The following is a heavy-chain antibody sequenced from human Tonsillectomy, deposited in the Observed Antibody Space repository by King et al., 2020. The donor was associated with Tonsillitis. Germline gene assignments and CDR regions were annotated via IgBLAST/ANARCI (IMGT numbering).Heavy chain of an antibody. Sequence: QLQESGPGLVKPSETLSLTCTVSGGSISSSGYYWGWIRQPPGKGLEWIGSIYYSGSTYYNPSLKSRVTISVDTSKNQFSLKLRSVTAADTAVFYCARLEGSGDSVVVVAAHWGQGTLVTVSS. J-gene: IGHJ4*02. CDR2: IYYSGST. D-gene: IGHD2-15*01. CDR3: ARLEGSGDSVVVVAAH. CDR1: GGSISSSGYY. V-gene: IGHV4-39*01.